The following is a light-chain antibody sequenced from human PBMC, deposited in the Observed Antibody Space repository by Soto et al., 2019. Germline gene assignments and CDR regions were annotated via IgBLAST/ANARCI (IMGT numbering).Light chain of an antibody. CDR3: QQYNNWPRWT. J-gene: IGKJ1*01. CDR2: GAS. V-gene: IGKV3-15*01. Sequence: EIVMTQSPATLSVSPGERATLSCRASQSVSSNLAWYQQKPGQAPRLLIYGASTRATGIPARFSGSGSGTEFTLTISRLPSEDFAVYYCQQYNNWPRWTFGQGTKVEIK. CDR1: QSVSSN.